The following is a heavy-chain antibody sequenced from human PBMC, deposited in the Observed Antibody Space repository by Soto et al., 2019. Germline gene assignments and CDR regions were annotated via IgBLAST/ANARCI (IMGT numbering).Heavy chain of an antibody. J-gene: IGHJ4*02. CDR3: ANVAAWYYFDY. Sequence: PGXSRRLSCAASGFTFGSYAMSWVRQAPRQWLEWVHDXSGSGXRTHYADSVKXXSNFYRDXXXNKLYLQMNSLRAQDTPVYYCANVAAWYYFDYWGQGTLVTVSS. CDR1: GFTFGSYA. D-gene: IGHD6-19*01. CDR2: XSGSGXRT. V-gene: IGHV3-23*01.